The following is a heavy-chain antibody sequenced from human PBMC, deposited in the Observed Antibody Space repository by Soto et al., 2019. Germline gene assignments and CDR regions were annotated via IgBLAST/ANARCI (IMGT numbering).Heavy chain of an antibody. Sequence: ASVKVSCKASGYTFTSYGISLVRQAPGQGLEWMGWISAYNGNTNYAQKLQGRVTMTTDTSTSTAYMELRSLRSDDTAVYYCARDLGVVITTCFDYWGQGTLVTSPQ. CDR2: ISAYNGNT. V-gene: IGHV1-18*01. CDR3: ARDLGVVITTCFDY. D-gene: IGHD3-22*01. CDR1: GYTFTSYG. J-gene: IGHJ4*02.